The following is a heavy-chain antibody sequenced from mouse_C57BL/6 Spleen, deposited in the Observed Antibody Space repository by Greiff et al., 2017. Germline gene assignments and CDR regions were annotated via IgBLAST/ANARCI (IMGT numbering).Heavy chain of an antibody. CDR3: SRRYGYDGWYFDV. J-gene: IGHJ1*03. D-gene: IGHD2-2*01. V-gene: IGHV1-63*01. CDR2: IYPGGGYT. Sequence: VQLQQSGAELVRPGTSVKMSCKASGYTFTNYWIGWAKQRPGHGLEWIGEIYPGGGYTNYNEKFKGKATLTADKSSSTAYMQFSGLTAEDSAIYYCSRRYGYDGWYFDVWGTGTTVTVSS. CDR1: GYTFTNYW.